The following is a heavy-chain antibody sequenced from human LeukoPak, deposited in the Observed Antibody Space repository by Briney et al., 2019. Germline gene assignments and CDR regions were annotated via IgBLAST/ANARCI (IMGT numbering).Heavy chain of an antibody. CDR2: FDTEGAET. D-gene: IGHD3-22*01. Sequence: ASVKVSCKVSGHTLTELSMQWVRQTPGTGLEWMGGFDTEGAETIYAQKFQGRFTVSEDTSTDTAYMELSSLRSDDTAVYFCISGYFFRQFDYWGQGTLATVSS. V-gene: IGHV1-24*01. CDR3: ISGYFFRQFDY. CDR1: GHTLTELS. J-gene: IGHJ4*02.